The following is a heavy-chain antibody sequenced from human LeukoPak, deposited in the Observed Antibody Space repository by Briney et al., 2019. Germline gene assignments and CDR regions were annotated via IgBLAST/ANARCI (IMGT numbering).Heavy chain of an antibody. J-gene: IGHJ4*02. CDR2: INHSGST. CDR3: ARGPDNEFWSGPPDY. CDR1: GGSFSGYY. V-gene: IGHV4-34*01. D-gene: IGHD3-3*01. Sequence: PSETLSLTCAVYGGSFSGYYWSWIRQPPGKGLEWIGEINHSGSTNYNPSLKSRVTISVDTSKNQFSLKLSSVTAADTAVYYCARGPDNEFWSGPPDYWGQGTLVTVSS.